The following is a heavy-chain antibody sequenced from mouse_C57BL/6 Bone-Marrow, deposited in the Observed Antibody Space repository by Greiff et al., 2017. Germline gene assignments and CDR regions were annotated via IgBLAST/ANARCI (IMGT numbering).Heavy chain of an antibody. D-gene: IGHD2-3*01. CDR3: ARWGDGYYNAMDY. V-gene: IGHV1-50*01. Sequence: QVQLQQPGAELVKPGASVKLSGKASGYTFTSYWMQWVKQRPGQGLEWIGEIDPSDSYTNYNQKFKGKATLTVDTSSSTAYMQLSSLTSEDSAVYYCARWGDGYYNAMDYWGQGTSVTVSS. CDR1: GYTFTSYW. CDR2: IDPSDSYT. J-gene: IGHJ4*01.